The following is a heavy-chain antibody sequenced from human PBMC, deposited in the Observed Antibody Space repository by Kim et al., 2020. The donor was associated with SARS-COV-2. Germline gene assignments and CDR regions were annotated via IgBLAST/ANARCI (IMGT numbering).Heavy chain of an antibody. CDR3: ARALYCSSTSCHFFDY. CDR1: GFTFSSYW. J-gene: IGHJ4*02. V-gene: IGHV3-7*03. Sequence: GGSLRLSCAASGFTFSSYWMSWVRQAPGKGLEWVANIKQDGSEKYYVDSVKGRFTISRDNAKNSLYLQMNSLRAEDTAVYYCARALYCSSTSCHFFDYWGQGTLVTVSS. CDR2: IKQDGSEK. D-gene: IGHD2-2*01.